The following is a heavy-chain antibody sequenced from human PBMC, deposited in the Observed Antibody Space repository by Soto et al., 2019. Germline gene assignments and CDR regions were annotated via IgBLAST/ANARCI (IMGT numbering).Heavy chain of an antibody. V-gene: IGHV4-34*01. Sequence: QVQLQQWGAGLLKPAETLSLTCAVYGGSFRGYYWSWIRQPPGKGLEWIGEINHSGSTNYNPSLKSRCTVSVETCKDQVDLRLSSVSAADTAVYYCASGISNHYGSGSDYNADYGMDVWSQGTTVTVSS. J-gene: IGHJ6*02. CDR2: INHSGST. CDR1: GGSFRGYY. D-gene: IGHD3-10*01. CDR3: ASGISNHYGSGSDYNADYGMDV.